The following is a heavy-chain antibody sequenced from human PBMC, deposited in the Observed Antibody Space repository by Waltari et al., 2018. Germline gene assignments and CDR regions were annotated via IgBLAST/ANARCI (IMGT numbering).Heavy chain of an antibody. J-gene: IGHJ3*01. CDR2: INEDGSLK. CDR3: ARDVPYLGRGAYDF. CDR1: GFTFSNFL. Sequence: EVHLVESGGGLVQPGGSLRLSCAASGFTFSNFLMNWVRQAPGKGLELVAKINEDGSLKDYVDSVKGRFTISRDNARNSLYLEITSLRAEDTAVYYCARDVPYLGRGAYDFWGQGTMVTVSS. V-gene: IGHV3-7*01. D-gene: IGHD2-21*01.